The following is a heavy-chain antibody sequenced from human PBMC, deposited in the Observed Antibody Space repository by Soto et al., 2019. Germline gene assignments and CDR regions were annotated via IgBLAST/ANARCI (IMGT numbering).Heavy chain of an antibody. V-gene: IGHV1-2*02. CDR2: INPNSGGT. CDR3: AREVTYGGGSFSLGL. D-gene: IGHD3-10*01. J-gene: IGHJ4*02. Sequence: ASLKVSCKASGYTFTGYYMHWVRQAPGQGLEWMGWINPNSGGTNSPQKFQGRVTMTSDTSISTAYMEMSGLRSDDTALYYCAREVTYGGGSFSLGLWGQGTLVTVSS. CDR1: GYTFTGYY.